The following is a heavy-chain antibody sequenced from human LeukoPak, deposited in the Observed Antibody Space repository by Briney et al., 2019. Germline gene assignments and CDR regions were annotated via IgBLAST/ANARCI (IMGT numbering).Heavy chain of an antibody. V-gene: IGHV3-74*01. J-gene: IGHJ4*02. CDR3: SRDPSSGYSYGLDY. Sequence: GGSLRLSCAASGFTFSSHWMHWVRQAPGKGLVWVSRIDTDGSSTDYADSVKGRFTISRDNAKNTLYLQMNSLRAEDTAVYYCSRDPSSGYSYGLDYWGQGTLVTVSS. D-gene: IGHD5-18*01. CDR2: IDTDGSST. CDR1: GFTFSSHW.